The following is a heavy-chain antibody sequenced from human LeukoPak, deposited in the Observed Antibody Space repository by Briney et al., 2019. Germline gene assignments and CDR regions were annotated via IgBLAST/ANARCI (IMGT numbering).Heavy chain of an antibody. CDR2: IYYSGRT. J-gene: IGHJ4*02. D-gene: IGHD3-22*01. V-gene: IGHV4-39*01. CDR1: GGSISSSSYY. CDR3: ASLHSSGSSYFDY. Sequence: PSETLSLTCTVSGGSISSSSYYWGWIRQPPGKGLEWIGSIYYSGRTYYNPSLKSRLTISVDTSKNQFSLKLSSVTAADTAVYYCASLHSSGSSYFDYWGQGTLVTVSS.